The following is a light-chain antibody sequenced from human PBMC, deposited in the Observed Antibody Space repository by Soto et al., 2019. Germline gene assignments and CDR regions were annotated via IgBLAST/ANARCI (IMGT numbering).Light chain of an antibody. CDR1: QSVSSTY. J-gene: IGKJ2*01. CDR3: QQYDTSPAMYT. V-gene: IGKV3-20*01. CDR2: GTS. Sequence: EIVLTQSPGTLSLSPGERATLSCRSSQSVSSTYLAWYQQKPGQAPRLLIYGTSRRATGIPDRFSGSGSGTDFTLTISRLEPEDFAVYYCQQYDTSPAMYTFGQGPKLEIK.